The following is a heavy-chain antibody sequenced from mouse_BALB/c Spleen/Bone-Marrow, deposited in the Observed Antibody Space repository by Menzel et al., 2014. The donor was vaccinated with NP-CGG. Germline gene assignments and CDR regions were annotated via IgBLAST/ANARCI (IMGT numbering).Heavy chain of an antibody. CDR3: SYGSRAY. CDR2: IDPSDSET. V-gene: IGHV1S127*01. J-gene: IGHJ3*01. D-gene: IGHD1-1*01. CDR1: GYSFTSYW. Sequence: VKLVESGPQLVRPGASVKISCKASGYSFTSYWMHWVKQRPGQGLEWIGMIDPSDSETRLNQKFKVKATLTVDKSSRTAYMQLSSPTSDDSALYYCSYGSRAYWGQGTLVTVSA.